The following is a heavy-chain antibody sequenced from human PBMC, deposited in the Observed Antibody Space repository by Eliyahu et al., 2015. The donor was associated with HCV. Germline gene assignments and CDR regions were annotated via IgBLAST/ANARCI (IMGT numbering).Heavy chain of an antibody. Sequence: EIQVVESGGGLVQPGGSLRLSCRDSGFTFSPYSMNWVRQAPGKGLEWVSYISSSGSSIYYADSVKGRFTISRDNARNSLYLQMNSLRAEDTAVYYCVRDGQSTSSDHWGQGTLVTVSS. J-gene: IGHJ4*02. CDR1: GFTFSPYS. V-gene: IGHV3-48*04. CDR3: VRDGQSTSSDH. D-gene: IGHD2-2*01. CDR2: ISSSGSSI.